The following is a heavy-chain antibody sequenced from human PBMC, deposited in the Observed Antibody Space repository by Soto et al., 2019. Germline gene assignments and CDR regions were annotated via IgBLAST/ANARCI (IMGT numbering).Heavy chain of an antibody. Sequence: QVQLVQSGAEVKKPGSSVKVSCKASGGTFSSYAISWVRQAPGQGLEWMGGIIPIVGTANYAQKFQGRVTITADESTRTAYMELSSLRSEDTAVYYCARANVSIAARSGEGDYYYYGMDVWGQGTTVTVSS. CDR1: GGTFSSYA. J-gene: IGHJ6*02. V-gene: IGHV1-69*01. D-gene: IGHD6-6*01. CDR2: IIPIVGTA. CDR3: ARANVSIAARSGEGDYYYYGMDV.